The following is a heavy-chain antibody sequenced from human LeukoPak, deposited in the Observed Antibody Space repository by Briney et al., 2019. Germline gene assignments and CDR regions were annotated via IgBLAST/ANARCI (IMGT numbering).Heavy chain of an antibody. CDR1: GCTFSSYW. CDR2: IDSDGSST. J-gene: IGHJ4*02. D-gene: IGHD4-17*01. Sequence: PGGSLRLSCAASGCTFSSYWMHWVRQAPGKGLVWVSRIDSDGSSTSYADSVKGRFTISRDNAKNTLYLQMNSLRAEDTAVYYCARDKSGGSVTTSFDYWGQGTLVTVSS. V-gene: IGHV3-74*01. CDR3: ARDKSGGSVTTSFDY.